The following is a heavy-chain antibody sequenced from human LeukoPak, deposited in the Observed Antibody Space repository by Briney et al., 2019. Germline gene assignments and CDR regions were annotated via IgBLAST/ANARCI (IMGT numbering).Heavy chain of an antibody. CDR3: ARVYGSGLMDV. V-gene: IGHV4-59*01. D-gene: IGHD3-10*01. J-gene: IGHJ6*02. Sequence: KPSETLSLTCTVPGGSISSYYWSWIRQPPGKGLEWIGYIYYSGSTNYNPSLKSRVTISVDTSKNQFSLKLSSVTAADTAVYYCARVYGSGLMDVWGQGTTVTVSS. CDR2: IYYSGST. CDR1: GGSISSYY.